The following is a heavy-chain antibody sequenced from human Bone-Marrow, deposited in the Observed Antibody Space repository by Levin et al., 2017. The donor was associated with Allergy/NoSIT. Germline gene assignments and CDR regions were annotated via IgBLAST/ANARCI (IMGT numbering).Heavy chain of an antibody. CDR3: AKNYRLFSEQYSGYFDY. V-gene: IGHV3-23*01. CDR1: GFTFTTYT. J-gene: IGHJ4*02. CDR2: ISGSGATT. Sequence: ASVKVSCAASGFTFTTYTMIWVRQAPGKGLEWVSAISGSGATTNYADSVKGRFTVSRDNSKKTLYLQMNSLRAEDTATYYCAKNYRLFSEQYSGYFDYWGQGTLVAVSS. D-gene: IGHD4-11*01.